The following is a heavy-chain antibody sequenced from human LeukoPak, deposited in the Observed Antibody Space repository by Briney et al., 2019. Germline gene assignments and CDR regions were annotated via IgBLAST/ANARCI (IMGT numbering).Heavy chain of an antibody. Sequence: PGGSLRLSCAASGFTFRSFGMHWVRQAPGKGLEWVSAISGSDGGTHYADSVKGRFTSSRDNSKDTLYLQMNSLRADDTAVYYCARLRNTMTTPRFDYWGQGTLVTVSS. CDR3: ARLRNTMTTPRFDY. V-gene: IGHV3-23*01. D-gene: IGHD4-11*01. J-gene: IGHJ4*02. CDR1: GFTFRSFG. CDR2: ISGSDGGT.